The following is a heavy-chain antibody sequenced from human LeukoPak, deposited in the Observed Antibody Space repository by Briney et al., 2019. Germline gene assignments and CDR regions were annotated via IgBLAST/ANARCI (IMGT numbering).Heavy chain of an antibody. Sequence: SGGSLRLSCAVSGFTFSSYGMSWVRQAPGKGLEWVSAISGSGGSTYSADSVKGRFTISRDNSKNTLYLQMNSLRVEDTAVYYCAKDAPARAVAGPIDCWGQGTLVTVSS. CDR1: GFTFSSYG. CDR2: ISGSGGST. J-gene: IGHJ4*02. D-gene: IGHD6-19*01. CDR3: AKDAPARAVAGPIDC. V-gene: IGHV3-23*01.